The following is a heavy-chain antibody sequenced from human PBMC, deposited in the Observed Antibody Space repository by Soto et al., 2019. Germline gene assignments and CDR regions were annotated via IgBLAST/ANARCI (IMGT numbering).Heavy chain of an antibody. CDR3: ARASYSSILSYWFDT. J-gene: IGHJ5*01. CDR2: IIPIFGKA. Sequence: QVQLVQSGAEVNKPGSSVKVSCKASGGTFSSYAISWVRQAPGQGLEWMGVIIPIFGKAKYAQKFQGRVTITADESTSTAYMEQSSLRDEDTAVYSCARASYSSILSYWFDTWCHGTLVTVS. D-gene: IGHD6-13*01. V-gene: IGHV1-69*01. CDR1: GGTFSSYA.